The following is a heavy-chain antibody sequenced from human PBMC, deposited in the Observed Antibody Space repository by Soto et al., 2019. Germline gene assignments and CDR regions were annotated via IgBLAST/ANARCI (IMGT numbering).Heavy chain of an antibody. D-gene: IGHD5-12*01. CDR1: GGSISSYY. V-gene: IGHV4-59*12. J-gene: IGHJ4*02. Sequence: SETLSLTCTVSGGSISSYYWSWIRQPPGKGLEWIGYIYYSGSTNYNPSLKSRVTISVDTSKNQFSLKLSSVTAAGTAVYYCARVVDIVATNFDYWGQGTLVTVSS. CDR3: ARVVDIVATNFDY. CDR2: IYYSGST.